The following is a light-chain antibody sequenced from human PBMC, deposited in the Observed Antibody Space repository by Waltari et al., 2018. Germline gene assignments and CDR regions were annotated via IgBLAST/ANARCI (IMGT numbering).Light chain of an antibody. CDR2: GAY. CDR3: QHHVRLPAT. CDR1: ESGNTS. V-gene: IGKV3-20*01. Sequence: ASESGNTSLDWYHQQPGQAPRVLLYGAYTRAAGIPDRVRGSGSGTDFSRTISRLEAEDCAVYYCQHHVRLPATFGQGTKVEIK. J-gene: IGKJ1*01.